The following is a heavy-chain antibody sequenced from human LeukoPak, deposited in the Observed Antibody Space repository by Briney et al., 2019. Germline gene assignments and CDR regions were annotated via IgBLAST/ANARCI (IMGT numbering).Heavy chain of an antibody. V-gene: IGHV3-33*01. CDR3: ARDALSRGDRGGHTPHSMDV. CDR1: GFTFSSYG. D-gene: IGHD3-16*01. J-gene: IGHJ6*02. Sequence: PGGSLRLSCAASGFTFSSYGMHWVRQAPGKGLEWVAVIWYDGSNKYYADSVKGRFTISRDNSKNTLYLQMNSLRAEDTAVYYCARDALSRGDRGGHTPHSMDVWGQGTTVTVSS. CDR2: IWYDGSNK.